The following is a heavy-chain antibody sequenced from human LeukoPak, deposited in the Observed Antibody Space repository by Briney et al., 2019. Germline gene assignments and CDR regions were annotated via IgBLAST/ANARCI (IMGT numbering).Heavy chain of an antibody. Sequence: SETLSLTCSVSGGSINNYYWSWIRQPPGKGLEWIAYIYYSGSTNYNPSRKSRVTISVDTSKNQFSLMLSSVTAADTAVYYCARHNARLRGWIGEVDFWGQGALVTVSS. CDR2: IYYSGST. J-gene: IGHJ4*02. D-gene: IGHD3-10*01. CDR1: GGSINNYY. CDR3: ARHNARLRGWIGEVDF. V-gene: IGHV4-59*08.